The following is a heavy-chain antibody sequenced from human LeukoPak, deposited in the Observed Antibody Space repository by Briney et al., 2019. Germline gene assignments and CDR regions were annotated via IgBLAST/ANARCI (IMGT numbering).Heavy chain of an antibody. Sequence: ASVKVSCKASGYIFTSYGINWVRQAPGQGLEWMGWISGYNGNTNYAQKFQGRVTMTRDTSTSTAYMELRSLRSDDTAVYYCARGLCSWSLCYMDVWGKGTTVTVSS. CDR1: GYIFTSYG. CDR3: ARGLCSWSLCYMDV. J-gene: IGHJ6*03. D-gene: IGHD2-15*01. V-gene: IGHV1-18*01. CDR2: ISGYNGNT.